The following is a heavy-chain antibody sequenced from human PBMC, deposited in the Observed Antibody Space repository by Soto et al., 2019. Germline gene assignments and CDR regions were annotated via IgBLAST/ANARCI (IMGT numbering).Heavy chain of an antibody. Sequence: ASVKVSCKASGYSFTTYNMHWVRQAPGQRLEWMGWINAGNGDTKYSQKFQGRITITTETSASKAYVELSSLRSEDTAVYYCARGYCSSVSYRALEIWGQGTMVTVSS. V-gene: IGHV1-3*01. CDR3: ARGYCSSVSYRALEI. D-gene: IGHD2-2*01. CDR2: INAGNGDT. J-gene: IGHJ3*02. CDR1: GYSFTTYN.